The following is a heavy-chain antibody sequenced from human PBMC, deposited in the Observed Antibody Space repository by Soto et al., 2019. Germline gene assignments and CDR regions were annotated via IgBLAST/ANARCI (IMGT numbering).Heavy chain of an antibody. D-gene: IGHD3-10*01. CDR1: GFTFSSYA. Sequence: HPGGSLRLSCAASGFTFSSYAMSWVRQAPGKGLEWVSAISGSGGSTYYADSVKGRFTISRDNSKNTLYLQMNSLRAEDTAVYYCAKDSGSGSNTLNWFDPWGQGTLVTVSS. V-gene: IGHV3-23*01. CDR2: ISGSGGST. J-gene: IGHJ5*02. CDR3: AKDSGSGSNTLNWFDP.